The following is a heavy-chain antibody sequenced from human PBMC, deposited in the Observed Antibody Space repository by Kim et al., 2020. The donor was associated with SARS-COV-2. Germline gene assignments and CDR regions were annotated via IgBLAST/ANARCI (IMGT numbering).Heavy chain of an antibody. J-gene: IGHJ3*02. CDR1: GYSFTSYW. CDR2: IYPGDSDT. Sequence: GESLKISCKGSGYSFTSYWIGWVRQMPGKGLEWMGIIYPGDSDTRYSPSFQGQVTISADKSISTAYLQWSSLKASDTAMYYCARFGGLIELGGLTVTNDAFDIWGQGTMVTVSS. V-gene: IGHV5-51*01. D-gene: IGHD4-17*01. CDR3: ARFGGLIELGGLTVTNDAFDI.